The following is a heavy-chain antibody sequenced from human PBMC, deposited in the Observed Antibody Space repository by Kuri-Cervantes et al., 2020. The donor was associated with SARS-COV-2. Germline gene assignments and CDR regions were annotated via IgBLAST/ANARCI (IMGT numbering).Heavy chain of an antibody. Sequence: GESLKISCAASGFTFSSYAMSWVRQAPGKGLEWVSAISGSGGSTYYADSVKGRFTISRDNSMNTLYLQMNSLRAEDTAVYYCAKEGPTGYYDSSGYYYDYYCGMDVWGQGTTVTVSS. D-gene: IGHD3-22*01. CDR2: ISGSGGST. CDR3: AKEGPTGYYDSSGYYYDYYCGMDV. V-gene: IGHV3-23*01. CDR1: GFTFSSYA. J-gene: IGHJ6*02.